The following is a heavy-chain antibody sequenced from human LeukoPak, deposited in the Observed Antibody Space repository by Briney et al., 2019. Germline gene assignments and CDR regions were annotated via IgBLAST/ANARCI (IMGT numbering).Heavy chain of an antibody. J-gene: IGHJ4*02. V-gene: IGHV4-59*08. CDR1: GGSISSYY. D-gene: IGHD6-13*01. Sequence: SETLSLTCTVSGGSISSYYWSWIRQPPGKGLEWIGYIYYSGSTNYNPSLKSRVTISVDTSKNQFSLRLSSVTAADTAVYYCARVRGGYGSSWFSNFDYWGQGNLVTVSS. CDR3: ARVRGGYGSSWFSNFDY. CDR2: IYYSGST.